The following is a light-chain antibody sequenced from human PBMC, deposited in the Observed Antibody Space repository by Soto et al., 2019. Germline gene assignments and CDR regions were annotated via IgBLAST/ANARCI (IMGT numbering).Light chain of an antibody. CDR3: QQYYSYPLT. CDR1: QVISRY. V-gene: IGKV1-8*01. CDR2: AAS. Sequence: AIRMTQSPSSFSASTGDRVTITCRASQVISRYLAWYQQKPGKAPKLLIYAASTLQSGVPSRFSGSGSGTDFTLTISCLQSEDFATYYCQQYYSYPLTFGQGTKVEIK. J-gene: IGKJ1*01.